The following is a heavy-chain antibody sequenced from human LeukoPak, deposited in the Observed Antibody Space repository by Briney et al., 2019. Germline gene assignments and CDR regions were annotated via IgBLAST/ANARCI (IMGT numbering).Heavy chain of an antibody. J-gene: IGHJ4*02. CDR2: INPSGST. CDR1: GGSFSGYY. V-gene: IGHV4-34*01. Sequence: SETLSLTCAVYGGSFSGYYWSWIRQPPGKGLEWIGEINPSGSTNYNPSLKSRVTISVDTSKNQFSLKLSSVTAADTAVYYCARGLKITMVRGVTHPFDHWGQGTLVTVSS. CDR3: ARGLKITMVRGVTHPFDH. D-gene: IGHD3-10*01.